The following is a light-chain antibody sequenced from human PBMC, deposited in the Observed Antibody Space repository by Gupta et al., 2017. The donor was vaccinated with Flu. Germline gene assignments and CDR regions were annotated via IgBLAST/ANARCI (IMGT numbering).Light chain of an antibody. CDR2: RDT. Sequence: GQVARITGSGDALSKKFAYWYQKKSGQDPVMVISRDTERPSGIPERFSGSTSGTIVTLTIDGAQADDEADYFCLSADRSGTYVVFGGGTRLTVL. V-gene: IGLV3-16*01. CDR3: LSADRSGTYVV. J-gene: IGLJ2*01. CDR1: ALSKKF.